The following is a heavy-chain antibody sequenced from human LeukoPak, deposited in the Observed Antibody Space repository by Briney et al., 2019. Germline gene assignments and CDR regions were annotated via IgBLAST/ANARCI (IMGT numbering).Heavy chain of an antibody. D-gene: IGHD6-13*01. V-gene: IGHV4-59*01. J-gene: IGHJ4*02. CDR3: ARGVYGSSWYY. CDR2: IYYSGST. Sequence: SETLSLTCTVSGGSISSYYWSWIRQPPGKGLEGIGYIYYSGSTNYNPPLKSLVTISVDTSKNQFSLKLSSVTAADTAVYYCARGVYGSSWYYWGQGTLVTVSS. CDR1: GGSISSYY.